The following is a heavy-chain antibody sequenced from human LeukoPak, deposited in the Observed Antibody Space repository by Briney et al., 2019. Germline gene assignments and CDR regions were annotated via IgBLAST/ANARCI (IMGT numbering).Heavy chain of an antibody. V-gene: IGHV3-30*18. D-gene: IGHD6-13*01. J-gene: IGHJ4*02. CDR2: ISYDGGAK. CDR3: AKVFTPNSWPKYYFDY. Sequence: GGSLRLSCAGAGFSFSSYGLHWVRQAPGKGLEWVAVISYDGGAKYYADSVKGRFTISRDNSKNTLYLQMDSLRAEDTAVYYCAKVFTPNSWPKYYFDYWGQGTLVTVSS. CDR1: GFSFSSYG.